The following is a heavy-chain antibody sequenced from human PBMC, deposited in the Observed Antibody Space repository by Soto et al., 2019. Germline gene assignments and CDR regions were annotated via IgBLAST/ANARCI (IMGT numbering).Heavy chain of an antibody. J-gene: IGHJ6*03. CDR1: GFTFSNYA. CDR3: AKSQLELYHMDV. CDR2: IGSSGGDT. Sequence: EVQLLESGGGLVQPGGSLRLSCAASGFTFSNYAMSWVRQAPGKGLEWVSGIGSSGGDTYYADSVRGRFTISRDNSKNTLSLQMNSLRAEDTAVYYCAKSQLELYHMDVWGKGTTVTVS. V-gene: IGHV3-23*01. D-gene: IGHD3-3*01.